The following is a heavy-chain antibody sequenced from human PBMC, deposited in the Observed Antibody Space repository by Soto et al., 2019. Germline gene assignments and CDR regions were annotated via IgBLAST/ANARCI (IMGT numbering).Heavy chain of an antibody. CDR1: GGSISSSSYY. D-gene: IGHD3-10*01. V-gene: IGHV4-39*01. CDR2: IYYSGST. J-gene: IGHJ4*02. Sequence: QLQLQESGPGLVKPSETLSLTCTVSGGSISSSSYYWGWIRQPPGKGLEWIGSIYYSGSTYYNPSLKSRVTISVDTSKNQFSRKLSSVTAADTAVYYCAMLMVRGDFLRDWGQGTLVTVSS. CDR3: AMLMVRGDFLRD.